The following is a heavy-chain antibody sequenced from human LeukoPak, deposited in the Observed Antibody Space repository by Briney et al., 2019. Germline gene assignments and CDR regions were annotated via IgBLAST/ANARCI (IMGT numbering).Heavy chain of an antibody. D-gene: IGHD3-10*01. CDR3: ARPRYGSGSLDS. J-gene: IGHJ4*02. V-gene: IGHV4-34*01. CDR2: INHSGST. Sequence: SETLSLTCAVYGESFSGHYWTWIRQPPGRGLDWIGEINHSGSTTSNPSLNNRVTISVDTSKNQFSLKLTSVTAADTAVHYCARPRYGSGSLDSWGQGTLVTVSS. CDR1: GESFSGHY.